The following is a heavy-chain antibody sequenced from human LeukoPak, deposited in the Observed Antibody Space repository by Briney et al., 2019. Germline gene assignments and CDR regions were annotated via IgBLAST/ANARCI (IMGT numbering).Heavy chain of an antibody. CDR2: ISSSGSTI. D-gene: IGHD6-19*01. CDR3: ARDPGSGWWHFDY. V-gene: IGHV3-48*04. Sequence: GGSLRLSCAASGFTFSSYSMNWVRQAPGKGLEWVSYISSSGSTIYYADSVKGRFTISRDNAKNSLYLQMNSLRAEDTAVYYCARDPGSGWWHFDYWGQGTLVTVSS. CDR1: GFTFSSYS. J-gene: IGHJ4*02.